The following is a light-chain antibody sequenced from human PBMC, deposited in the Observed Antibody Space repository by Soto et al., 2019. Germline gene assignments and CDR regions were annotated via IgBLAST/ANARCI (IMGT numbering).Light chain of an antibody. Sequence: AIRMTQSPSSLSASTGDRVTITCRASQGISSYLAWYQQKPGKAPKLLIYAASTLQSGVPSRFSSSGSGTDFTLTISCLQSEDFATYYCQQYSSYPRTFGQGTKVEIK. CDR1: QGISSY. CDR2: AAS. J-gene: IGKJ1*01. V-gene: IGKV1-8*01. CDR3: QQYSSYPRT.